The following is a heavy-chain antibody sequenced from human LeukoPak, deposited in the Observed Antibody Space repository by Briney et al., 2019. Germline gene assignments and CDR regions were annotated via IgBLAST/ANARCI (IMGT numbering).Heavy chain of an antibody. D-gene: IGHD6-19*01. Sequence: GSLRLSCAASGFTFSSYAMSWVRQAPGKGLERVSAISGSGGSTYYADSVKGRFTISRDNPKNTLYLQMNSLRAEDTAVYYCAKAVVAGTDYWGQGTLVTVSS. J-gene: IGHJ4*02. CDR1: GFTFSSYA. V-gene: IGHV3-23*01. CDR2: ISGSGGST. CDR3: AKAVVAGTDY.